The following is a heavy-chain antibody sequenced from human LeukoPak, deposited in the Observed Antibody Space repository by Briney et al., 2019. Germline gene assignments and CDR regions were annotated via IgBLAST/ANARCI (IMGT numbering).Heavy chain of an antibody. CDR1: GFTFSSYA. V-gene: IGHV3-30*02. D-gene: IGHD3-22*01. Sequence: GGSLRLSCAASGFTFSSYAMHWVRQAPGKGLEWVAFIQYDGTNKYYADSVKGRFTISRDNSKNTLYLQMNSLRAEDTAVYYCAKYLSSGFLYYFDYWGQGTLVTVSS. J-gene: IGHJ4*02. CDR2: IQYDGTNK. CDR3: AKYLSSGFLYYFDY.